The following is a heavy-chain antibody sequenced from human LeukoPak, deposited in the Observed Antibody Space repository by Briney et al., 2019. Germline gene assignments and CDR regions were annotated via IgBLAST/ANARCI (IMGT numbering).Heavy chain of an antibody. V-gene: IGHV1-2*02. Sequence: ASVKVSCKASGYTFTGYYMHWVRQAPGQGLEWMGWINPNSGGTNYAQKFQGRVTMTRDTFISTAYMELSRLRSDDTAVYYCAVYCSGGSCLDYWGQGTLVTVSS. J-gene: IGHJ4*02. CDR1: GYTFTGYY. CDR3: AVYCSGGSCLDY. CDR2: INPNSGGT. D-gene: IGHD2-15*01.